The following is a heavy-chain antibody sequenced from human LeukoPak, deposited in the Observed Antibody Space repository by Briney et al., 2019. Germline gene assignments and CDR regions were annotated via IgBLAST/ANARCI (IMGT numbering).Heavy chain of an antibody. Sequence: GGSLRLPCAASGFTFSSYSMNWVRQAPGKGLEWVSSISSSSSYIYYADSVKGRFTISRDNAKNSLYLQMNSLRAEDTAVYYCARDYPRIAVAGGPGLGMDVWGQGTTVTVSS. D-gene: IGHD6-19*01. CDR1: GFTFSSYS. CDR3: ARDYPRIAVAGGPGLGMDV. CDR2: ISSSSSYI. V-gene: IGHV3-21*01. J-gene: IGHJ6*02.